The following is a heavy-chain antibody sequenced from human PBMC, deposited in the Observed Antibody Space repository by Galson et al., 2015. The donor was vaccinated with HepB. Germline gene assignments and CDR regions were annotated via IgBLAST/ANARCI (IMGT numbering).Heavy chain of an antibody. Sequence: SLRLSCAASGFTFSSYGMHWVRQAPGKGLEWVAVISYDGSNKYYADSVKGRFTISRDNSKNTLYLQMNSLRAEDTAVYYSAKDSYYDSSGYLDYWGQGTLVTVSS. CDR2: ISYDGSNK. CDR1: GFTFSSYG. CDR3: AKDSYYDSSGYLDY. D-gene: IGHD3-22*01. V-gene: IGHV3-30*18. J-gene: IGHJ4*02.